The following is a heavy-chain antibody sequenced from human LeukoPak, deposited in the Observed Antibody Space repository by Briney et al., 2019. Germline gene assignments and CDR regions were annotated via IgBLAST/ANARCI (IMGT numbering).Heavy chain of an antibody. J-gene: IGHJ4*02. Sequence: PGGSLRLSCAASGFTVSSNYMSWVRRAPGKGLEWVSVIYSGGSTYYADSVKGRFTISRDNSKNTLYLQMNSLRVEDTAVYYCATEETAMLTPSFDCWGQGTLVIVSS. CDR1: GFTVSSNY. CDR2: IYSGGST. D-gene: IGHD5-18*01. CDR3: ATEETAMLTPSFDC. V-gene: IGHV3-66*01.